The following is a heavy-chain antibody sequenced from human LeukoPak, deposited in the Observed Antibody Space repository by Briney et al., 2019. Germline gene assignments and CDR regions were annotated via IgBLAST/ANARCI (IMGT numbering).Heavy chain of an antibody. J-gene: IGHJ4*02. CDR3: ASRSDYYDSSGYFPFDY. D-gene: IGHD3-22*01. Sequence: SVKVSCKASGGTFSSFGISWVRQAPGQGLEWLGGIIPIFGTAKTAQKFQGRVTITADKSTSTAYMELSSLRSEDTAAYFCASRSDYYDSSGYFPFDYWGQGTLVSVSP. V-gene: IGHV1-69*06. CDR1: GGTFSSFG. CDR2: IIPIFGTA.